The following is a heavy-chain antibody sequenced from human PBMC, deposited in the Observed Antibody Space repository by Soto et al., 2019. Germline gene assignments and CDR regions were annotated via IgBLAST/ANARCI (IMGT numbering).Heavy chain of an antibody. V-gene: IGHV5-51*01. Sequence: GESLKISCKGSGYSFTSYWIGWVRQMPGKGLEWMGIIYPGDSDTRYSPSFQGQVTISADKSISTAYLQWSSLKASDTAMYYCARLIGWPGYYYGMDVWGQGTTVTVSS. J-gene: IGHJ6*02. CDR2: IYPGDSDT. CDR3: ARLIGWPGYYYGMDV. CDR1: GYSFTSYW.